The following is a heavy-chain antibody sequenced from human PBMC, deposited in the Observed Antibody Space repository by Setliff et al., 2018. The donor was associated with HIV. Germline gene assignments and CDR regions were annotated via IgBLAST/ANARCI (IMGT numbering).Heavy chain of an antibody. CDR2: INPNSGGT. J-gene: IGHJ6*03. CDR1: AYTFTGYY. D-gene: IGHD2-15*01. Sequence: ASVKVSCKASAYTFTGYYMHWVRQAPGQGLEWMGWINPNSGGTNYAQKFQGRVTMTRDTSISTAYMELSSLRSDDTAVYYCARGLGGGPEGADYMDVWGKGTTVTV. CDR3: ARGLGGGPEGADYMDV. V-gene: IGHV1-2*02.